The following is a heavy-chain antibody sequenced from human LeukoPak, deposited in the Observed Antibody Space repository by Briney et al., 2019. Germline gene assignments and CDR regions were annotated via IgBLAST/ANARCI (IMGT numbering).Heavy chain of an antibody. V-gene: IGHV3-30*03. D-gene: IGHD3-16*01. CDR2: ISHDGGAK. CDR1: GFSIGNYG. CDR3: ARDWGSSGWYNWFDP. J-gene: IGHJ5*02. Sequence: GGSLRLSCGVSGFSIGNYGMHWIRQAPDKGLEWVAMISHDGGAKYYGDSVKGRPTISRDNSDNTLYLQMNSLRVEDTAVYYCARDWGSSGWYNWFDPWGQGILVTVSS.